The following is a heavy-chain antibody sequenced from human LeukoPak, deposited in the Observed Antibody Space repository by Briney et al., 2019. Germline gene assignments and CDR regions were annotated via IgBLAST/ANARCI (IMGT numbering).Heavy chain of an antibody. J-gene: IGHJ4*02. Sequence: PGGSLRLSCAASEFTFSSYSMNWVRQAPGKGLEWVPSISSSSSYIYYADSVKGRFTISRDNAKNSLYLQMNSLRAEDTAVCYCARDDNYYGSGSYYNLVDYWGQGTLVTVSS. CDR1: EFTFSSYS. V-gene: IGHV3-21*01. CDR2: ISSSSSYI. CDR3: ARDDNYYGSGSYYNLVDY. D-gene: IGHD3-10*01.